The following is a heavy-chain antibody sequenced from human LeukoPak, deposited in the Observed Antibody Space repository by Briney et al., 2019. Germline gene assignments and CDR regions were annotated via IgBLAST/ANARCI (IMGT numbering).Heavy chain of an antibody. CDR2: VGRDGSEK. J-gene: IGHJ4*02. D-gene: IGHD1-26*01. CDR3: AKVGTWELQRVFEN. Sequence: GGSLRLSCAASGFTFSDYWMTWVRQVPGKGLEWVAKVGRDGSEKNYVDSVEGRFTISRDNAKKSLDLEMNGLRVEDTALYYCAKVGTWELQRVFENWGQGTLVTVSS. CDR1: GFTFSDYW. V-gene: IGHV3-7*01.